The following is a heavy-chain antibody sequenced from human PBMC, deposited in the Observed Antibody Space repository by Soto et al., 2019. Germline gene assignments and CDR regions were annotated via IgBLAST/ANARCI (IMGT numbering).Heavy chain of an antibody. CDR2: IIPILGIA. V-gene: IGHV1-69*02. J-gene: IGHJ3*02. CDR1: GGTFSSYT. D-gene: IGHD2-2*01. CDR3: ARAEIVEVPEPDAFDI. Sequence: QVQLVQSGAEVKKPGSSVKVSCKASGGTFSSYTISWVRQAPGQGLEWMGRIIPILGIANYAQKFQGRVTITADKSTSTAYMELSSLRSEDTAVYYCARAEIVEVPEPDAFDIWGQGTMVTVSS.